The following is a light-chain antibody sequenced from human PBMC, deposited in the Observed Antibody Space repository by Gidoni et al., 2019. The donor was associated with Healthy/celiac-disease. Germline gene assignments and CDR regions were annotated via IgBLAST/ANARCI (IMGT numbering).Light chain of an antibody. CDR1: QSVSSSY. CDR2: GAS. CDR3: QQYGSST. V-gene: IGKV3-20*01. J-gene: IGKJ3*01. Sequence: ELLLTPSPGTLSLSPGERATLPCRASQSVSSSYLAWYQQQPGQDHRLLIYGASSRATGIPDRFSGSGSGTDFTLTISRQEPEEVAVYYCQQYGSSTFGPGTKVDIK.